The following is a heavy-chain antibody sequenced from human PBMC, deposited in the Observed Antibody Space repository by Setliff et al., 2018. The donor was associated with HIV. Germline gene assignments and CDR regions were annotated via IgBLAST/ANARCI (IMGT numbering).Heavy chain of an antibody. CDR3: ARAMRGVVVTNMYYYYGMDV. V-gene: IGHV4-38-2*02. D-gene: IGHD2-21*02. J-gene: IGHJ6*02. Sequence: PSETLSLTCTVSGYSISSGYYWGWIRQPPGKGLEWIGSIYHSGSTHYNPSLKSRVTISVDTSKNQFSLKLSSVTAADTAVYYCARAMRGVVVTNMYYYYGMDVWGQGTTVTVSS. CDR1: GYSISSGYY. CDR2: IYHSGST.